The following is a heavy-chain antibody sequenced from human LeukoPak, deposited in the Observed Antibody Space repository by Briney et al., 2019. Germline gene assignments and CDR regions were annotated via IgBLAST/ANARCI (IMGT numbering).Heavy chain of an antibody. V-gene: IGHV4-39*07. CDR1: GGSISSNTYY. Sequence: SETLSLTCTVSGGSISSNTYYWGWIRQPPGKGLEWIGSIHYSGSTEYNPSLKSRVTISVDTSKNQFSLKLSSVTAADTAVYYCARGSIAARPAGIDAFDIWGQGTMVTVSS. CDR2: IHYSGST. J-gene: IGHJ3*02. D-gene: IGHD6-6*01. CDR3: ARGSIAARPAGIDAFDI.